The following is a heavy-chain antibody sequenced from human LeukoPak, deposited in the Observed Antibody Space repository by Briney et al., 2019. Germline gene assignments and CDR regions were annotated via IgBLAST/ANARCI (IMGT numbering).Heavy chain of an antibody. D-gene: IGHD4-23*01. Sequence: PSQTLSLTRSVSGGSNNSGDYYWSWIRQPPGKGLEWIGYIYYSGSTSYNPSLKSRITISLDTSKNQFSLKLISVTAADTAVYYCARADTVVINYFDYWGQGTLVTVSS. CDR3: ARADTVVINYFDY. V-gene: IGHV4-30-4*08. CDR2: IYYSGST. CDR1: GGSNNSGDYY. J-gene: IGHJ4*02.